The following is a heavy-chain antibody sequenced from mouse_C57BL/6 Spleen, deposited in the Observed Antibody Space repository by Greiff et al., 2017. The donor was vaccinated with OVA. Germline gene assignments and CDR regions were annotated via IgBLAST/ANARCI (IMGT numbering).Heavy chain of an antibody. J-gene: IGHJ2*01. Sequence: VQLQQSGPELVKPGASVKISCKASGYTFTDYYMNWVKQSHGKSLEWIGDINPNNGGTSYNQKFKGKATLTVDKSSSTAYMELRSLTSEDSAVYYCARSGSSYAFDYWGQGTTLTVSS. D-gene: IGHD1-1*01. V-gene: IGHV1-26*01. CDR1: GYTFTDYY. CDR2: INPNNGGT. CDR3: ARSGSSYAFDY.